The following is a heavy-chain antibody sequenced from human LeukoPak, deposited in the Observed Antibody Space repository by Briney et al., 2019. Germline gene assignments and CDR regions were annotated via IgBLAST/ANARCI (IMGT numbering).Heavy chain of an antibody. V-gene: IGHV3-48*03. CDR2: ISSTGSTI. J-gene: IGHJ4*02. CDR3: ASDYYDRGQY. Sequence: PGGSLRLSCAASGFTFSSYEMNWVRQAPGKGLEWVSYISSTGSTIYYADSVKGRFTISRDNAKNSLYLQMNSLRAEDTAVYYCASDYYDRGQYWGQGTLVTVSS. D-gene: IGHD3-22*01. CDR1: GFTFSSYE.